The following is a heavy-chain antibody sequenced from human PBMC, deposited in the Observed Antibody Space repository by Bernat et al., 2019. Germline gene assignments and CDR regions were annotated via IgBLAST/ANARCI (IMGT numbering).Heavy chain of an antibody. J-gene: IGHJ4*02. CDR2: IWYDGSNK. Sequence: QVQLVESGGGVVQPGRSLRLSCAASGFTFSSYGMHWVRQAPGKGLEWVAVIWYDGSNKYYADSVKGRFTISRDNSKNTLYLQMNSLRAEDTAVYYCAREGCTYYGSGTADYWGQGTLVTVSS. CDR1: GFTFSSYG. D-gene: IGHD3-10*01. V-gene: IGHV3-33*01. CDR3: AREGCTYYGSGTADY.